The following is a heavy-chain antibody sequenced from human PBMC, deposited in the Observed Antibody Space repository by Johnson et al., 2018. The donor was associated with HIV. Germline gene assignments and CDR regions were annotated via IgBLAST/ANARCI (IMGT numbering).Heavy chain of an antibody. Sequence: VQLVESGGGLIQPGGSLRLSCAASGFTVSSNYMSWVRQAPGKGLEWVSVIYSGGSTYYADSVKGRFAISRDNSKNTLYLQMNSLRAEDTAVYYCARDKRRGDCDACDIWGQGTLVTVSS. V-gene: IGHV3-53*01. CDR3: ARDKRRGDCDACDI. CDR1: GFTVSSNY. J-gene: IGHJ3*02. CDR2: IYSGGST. D-gene: IGHD2-21*01.